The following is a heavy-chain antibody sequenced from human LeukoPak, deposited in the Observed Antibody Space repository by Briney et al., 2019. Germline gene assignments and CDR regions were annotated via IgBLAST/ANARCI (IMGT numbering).Heavy chain of an antibody. CDR1: GFTFSSYE. Sequence: GGSLRLSCAASGFTFSSYEMSWVRQAPGKGLEWVANIKQDGSEKYYVDSVKGRFTISRDNAKNSLYLQMNSLRAEDTAVYYCARGITEYGSGSYYSFYFDYWGQGTLVTVSS. J-gene: IGHJ4*02. CDR3: ARGITEYGSGSYYSFYFDY. V-gene: IGHV3-7*01. CDR2: IKQDGSEK. D-gene: IGHD3-10*01.